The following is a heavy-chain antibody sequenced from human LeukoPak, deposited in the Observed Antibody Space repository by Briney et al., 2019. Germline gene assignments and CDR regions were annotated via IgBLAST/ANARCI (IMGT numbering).Heavy chain of an antibody. J-gene: IGHJ4*02. CDR3: ARDGSIAARQPHFDY. Sequence: SETLSLPCTVSGGSIISSSYYWGWIRQPPGKGLEWIGSIYYSGSTYYNPSLKSRVPISVDTSKNQFSLKLSSVTAADTAVYYCARDGSIAARQPHFDYWGQGTLVTVSS. CDR1: GGSIISSSYY. CDR2: IYYSGST. V-gene: IGHV4-39*07. D-gene: IGHD6-6*01.